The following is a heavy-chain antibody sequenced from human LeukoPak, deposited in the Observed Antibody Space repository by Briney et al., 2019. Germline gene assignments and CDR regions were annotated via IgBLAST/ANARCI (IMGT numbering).Heavy chain of an antibody. D-gene: IGHD1-26*01. Sequence: GGSLRLSCAASGFTFSSYAMHWVRQAPGKRLEWVAVISYDGSNKYYADSVKGRFTISRDNSKNTLYLQMNSLRAEDTAVYYCARDFSGSYYGTTDYGMDVWGQGTTVTVSS. CDR2: ISYDGSNK. J-gene: IGHJ6*02. CDR1: GFTFSSYA. CDR3: ARDFSGSYYGTTDYGMDV. V-gene: IGHV3-30-3*01.